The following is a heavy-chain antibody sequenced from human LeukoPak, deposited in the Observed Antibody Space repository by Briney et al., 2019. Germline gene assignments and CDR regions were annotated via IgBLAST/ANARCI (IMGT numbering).Heavy chain of an antibody. CDR3: ARERGVVVVATPTAVAFDI. V-gene: IGHV3-20*04. J-gene: IGHJ3*02. CDR2: INWNGGST. Sequence: GGSLRLSCAASGFTFDDYGMSWVRQAPGKGLEWVSGINWNGGSTGYADSVKGRFTISRDNAKNSLYLQMNSLRAEDTALYYCARERGVVVVATPTAVAFDIWGQGTMVTVSS. CDR1: GFTFDDYG. D-gene: IGHD2-15*01.